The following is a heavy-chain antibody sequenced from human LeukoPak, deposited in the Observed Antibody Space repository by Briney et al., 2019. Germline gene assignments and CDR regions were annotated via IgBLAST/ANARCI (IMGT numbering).Heavy chain of an antibody. CDR1: GGSFSGYY. D-gene: IGHD1-26*01. V-gene: IGHV4-34*01. CDR2: INHSGST. CDR3: ARGGNYWPQWWFDP. Sequence: SETLSLTCAVYGGSFSGYYWSWNRQPPGKGLEWIGEINHSGSTNYNPSLKSRVTMSLDASKNQFSLELNSVTPADTAVYYCARGGNYWPQWWFDPWGRGTLVSVSS. J-gene: IGHJ5*02.